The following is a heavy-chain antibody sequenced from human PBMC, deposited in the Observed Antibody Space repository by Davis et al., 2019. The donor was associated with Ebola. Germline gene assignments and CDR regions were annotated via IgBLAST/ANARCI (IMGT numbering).Heavy chain of an antibody. J-gene: IGHJ6*04. Sequence: GGSLRLSCAASGFTFSYYSMNWVRQAPGKGLEWVANIKQDGSEKYYVDSVKGRFTISRDNAKNSLYLQMNSLRAEDTAVYYCARSGLSFGVVKYHYGMDVWGKGTTVTVSS. D-gene: IGHD3-3*01. CDR1: GFTFSYYS. V-gene: IGHV3-7*03. CDR3: ARSGLSFGVVKYHYGMDV. CDR2: IKQDGSEK.